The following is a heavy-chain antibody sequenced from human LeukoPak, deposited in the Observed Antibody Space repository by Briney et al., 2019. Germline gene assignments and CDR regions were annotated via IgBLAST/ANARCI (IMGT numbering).Heavy chain of an antibody. CDR2: IIPILGIA. V-gene: IGHV1-69*04. J-gene: IGHJ4*02. CDR1: GGTFSSYA. Sequence: SVKVSCKASGGTFSSYAISWVRQAPGQGLEWMGRIIPILGIANYAQKFQGRVTITADKSTSTAYMELSSLRSEDTAVYYCARDGQWLVPGFDYWGQGTLVTVSS. CDR3: ARDGQWLVPGFDY. D-gene: IGHD6-19*01.